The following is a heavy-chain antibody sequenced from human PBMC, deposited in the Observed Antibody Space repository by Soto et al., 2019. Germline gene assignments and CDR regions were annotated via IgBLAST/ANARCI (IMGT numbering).Heavy chain of an antibody. CDR3: GRERQWEPVLY. D-gene: IGHD1-26*01. V-gene: IGHV1-18*01. Sequence: VQLVQSGGEVKRPGTSVKVSCEASGYSFANYGITWVRQAPGQGLEWMGWISGYNSNTNYAQKFEGRVTMTKDTTKSTAYLEVRGLRFDDTAVYYCGRERQWEPVLYWGQGTPVTVSS. CDR1: GYSFANYG. CDR2: ISGYNSNT. J-gene: IGHJ4*02.